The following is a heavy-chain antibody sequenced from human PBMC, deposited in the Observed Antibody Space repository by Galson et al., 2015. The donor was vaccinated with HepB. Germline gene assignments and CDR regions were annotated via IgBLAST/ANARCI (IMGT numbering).Heavy chain of an antibody. CDR1: GGSISSYY. V-gene: IGHV4-59*01. J-gene: IGHJ4*02. Sequence: ETLSLTCTVSGGSISSYYWSWIRQPPGKGLEWIGYIYYSGSTNYNPSLKSRVTISVDTSKNQFSLKLSSVTAADTAVYYCARALSDCSGTSCLYFEYWGQGTLVTVSS. D-gene: IGHD2-2*01. CDR3: ARALSDCSGTSCLYFEY. CDR2: IYYSGST.